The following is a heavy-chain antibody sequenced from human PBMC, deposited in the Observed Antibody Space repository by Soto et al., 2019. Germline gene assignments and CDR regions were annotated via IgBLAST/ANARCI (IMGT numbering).Heavy chain of an antibody. CDR2: IHHSGST. V-gene: IGHV4-4*02. J-gene: IGHJ3*02. CDR3: ARDMRQTDDAFDI. Sequence: PSETLSLTCAVSSGSISSSNWWSWVRQSPGKGLEWIGEIHHSGSTNYNPSLKSRVTISVDKSKNQFSLKVSSVTAADTAVYYCARDMRQTDDAFDIWGQGTMVTVSS. CDR1: SGSISSSNW.